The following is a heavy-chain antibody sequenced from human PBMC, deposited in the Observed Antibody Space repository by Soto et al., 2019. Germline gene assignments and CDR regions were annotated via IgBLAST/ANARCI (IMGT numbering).Heavy chain of an antibody. CDR3: ASGYGSKAFDI. CDR1: VGSISSGGYS. CDR2: IYHSGST. D-gene: IGHD5-12*01. V-gene: IGHV4-30-2*01. J-gene: IGHJ3*02. Sequence: TLSLTCAVSVGSISSGGYSWSWIRQPPGKGLEWIGYIYHSGSTYYNPSLESRVTISVDRSKNQFSLKLSSVTAADTAVYYCASGYGSKAFDIWGQGTMVTVSS.